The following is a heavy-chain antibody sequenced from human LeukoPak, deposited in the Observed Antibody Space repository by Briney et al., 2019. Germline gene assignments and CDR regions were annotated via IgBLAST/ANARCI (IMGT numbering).Heavy chain of an antibody. CDR3: TARLQHHFDY. J-gene: IGHJ4*02. D-gene: IGHD2-15*01. Sequence: GGSLRLSCAASGFTFRSYTMNWVRQALGQGLEWVSTISDPHSGSHTQYADSVQGPFSISRDDSKNTVYLQMDSLRAEDTAVYYCTARLQHHFDYWGQGTQVTVSS. CDR2: ISDPHSGSHT. V-gene: IGHV3-23*01. CDR1: GFTFRSYT.